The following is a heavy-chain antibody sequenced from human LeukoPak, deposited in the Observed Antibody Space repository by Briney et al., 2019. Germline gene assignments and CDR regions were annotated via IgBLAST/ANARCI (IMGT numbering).Heavy chain of an antibody. J-gene: IGHJ6*03. V-gene: IGHV4-30-2*01. CDR3: ARQKLFYYYYYMDV. Sequence: PSQSLSLTCGVSGGSISSGGYSWSWIRQPPGKGLEWIGYIYHSGSTYYNQALKSRGTISVDRSKNQFSLNLSSVTAADTAVYYCARQKLFYYYYYMDVWGKGTTVTVSS. CDR2: IYHSGST. CDR1: GGSISSGGYS.